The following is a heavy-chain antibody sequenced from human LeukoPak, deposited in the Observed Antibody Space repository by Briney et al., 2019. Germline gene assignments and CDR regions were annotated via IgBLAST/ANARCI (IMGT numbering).Heavy chain of an antibody. CDR3: ARTTSGWYGYYFDY. CDR1: GGSISTTRYY. Sequence: PSETLSLTCTVSGGSISTTRYYWGWIRQPPGKGLEWIGNIYYSGSTFDNPSLKSRVTKSIDTSKNQFSLKLSSVTAADTAVYYCARTTSGWYGYYFDYWGQGTLVTVSS. J-gene: IGHJ4*02. CDR2: IYYSGST. D-gene: IGHD6-13*01. V-gene: IGHV4-39*07.